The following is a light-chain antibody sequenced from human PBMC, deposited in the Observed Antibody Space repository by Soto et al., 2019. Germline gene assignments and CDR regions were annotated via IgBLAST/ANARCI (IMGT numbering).Light chain of an antibody. Sequence: QSVLTQPPSVSGAPGQRVTISCTGSSSNIGAGYDVHWYQQLPGTAPKLLIYGNSNRPSGVPDRFSGSKSGTSASLAITGLQAEDEADYYCQSYYSSLSEVVFGGGTTLTVL. CDR1: SSNIGAGYD. CDR2: GNS. J-gene: IGLJ2*01. CDR3: QSYYSSLSEVV. V-gene: IGLV1-40*01.